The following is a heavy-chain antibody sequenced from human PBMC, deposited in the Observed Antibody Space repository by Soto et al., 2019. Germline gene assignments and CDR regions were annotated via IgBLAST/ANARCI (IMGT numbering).Heavy chain of an antibody. CDR2: INHSGST. CDR1: GGSFSGYY. CDR3: ARGPKRFLEWLFPGPGSYYYYGMDV. Sequence: SETLSLTCAVYGGSFSGYYWSWIRQPPGKGLEWIGEINHSGSTNYNPSLKSRVTISVDTSKNQFSLKLSSVTAADTAVYYCARGPKRFLEWLFPGPGSYYYYGMDVWGQGTPVTVYS. V-gene: IGHV4-34*01. J-gene: IGHJ6*02. D-gene: IGHD3-3*01.